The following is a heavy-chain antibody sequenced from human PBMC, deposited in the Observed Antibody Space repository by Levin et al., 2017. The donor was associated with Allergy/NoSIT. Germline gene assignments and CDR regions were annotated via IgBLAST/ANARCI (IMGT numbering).Heavy chain of an antibody. CDR2: IYSGGGT. CDR3: ARSLNTAYYYNGLDV. CDR1: GFIINSHF. D-gene: IGHD2-21*02. Sequence: AGESLKISCTASGFIINSHFMSWVRQAPGKGLEWVSVIYSGGGTYYEDSVRGRFTISRDNSKNTLYLQMNSLRVEDTAVYYCARSLNTAYYYNGLDVWGQGTTVTVSS. J-gene: IGHJ6*02. V-gene: IGHV3-53*01.